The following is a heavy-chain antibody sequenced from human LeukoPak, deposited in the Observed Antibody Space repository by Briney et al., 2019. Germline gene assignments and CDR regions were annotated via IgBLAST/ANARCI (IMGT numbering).Heavy chain of an antibody. CDR2: IYWNDDK. J-gene: IGHJ3*02. D-gene: IGHD6-19*01. Sequence: ESGPTLVKPTQTLTLTCTFSGFSVSTPGGGVGWIRQPPGKALEWLSLIYWNDDKRYSPSLKSSLTITKATSKNQVVLTMTNMDPVDTATCYCAARMYSGWPDVFDIWGQGTMVTVSS. V-gene: IGHV2-5*01. CDR1: GFSVSTPGGG. CDR3: AARMYSGWPDVFDI.